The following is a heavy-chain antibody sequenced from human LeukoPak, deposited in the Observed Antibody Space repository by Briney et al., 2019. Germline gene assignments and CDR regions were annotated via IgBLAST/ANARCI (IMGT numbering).Heavy chain of an antibody. V-gene: IGHV3-33*01. Sequence: GGSLRLSCAASGFTFSNYGMHWVRQAPGKGLEWVAVIWYDGSDEYYADSVKGRFTISRVNSKNTLNLHMNSLRAEDTAVYYCAADQGMYRGQGTLVTVSS. CDR2: IWYDGSDE. J-gene: IGHJ4*02. CDR3: AADQGMY. CDR1: GFTFSNYG.